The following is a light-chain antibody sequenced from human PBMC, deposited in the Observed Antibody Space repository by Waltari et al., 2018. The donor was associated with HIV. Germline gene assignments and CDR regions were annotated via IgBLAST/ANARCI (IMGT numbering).Light chain of an antibody. CDR2: NTN. V-gene: IGLV1-44*01. Sequence: QSVLTQPPSASGTPGPWVTIPCSGSSSNIGRKTVNWHHQLPGTASKLHTYNTNQRPSGSPDRYSGSRSGTSASLAISGLQSEDEADYYCAAWDDSVNGWVFGGGTKLTVL. CDR3: AAWDDSVNGWV. CDR1: SSNIGRKT. J-gene: IGLJ3*02.